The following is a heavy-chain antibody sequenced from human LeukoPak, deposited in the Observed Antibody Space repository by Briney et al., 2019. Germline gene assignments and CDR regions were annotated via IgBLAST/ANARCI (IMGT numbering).Heavy chain of an antibody. CDR2: MNPNSGNT. J-gene: IGHJ6*03. CDR3: ARVKSMFGELLYYYYYYYMDV. Sequence: GASVKVSCKASGYTFNTYGITWVRQAPGQGLEWMGWMNPNSGNTGYAQKFQGRVTITRNTSISTAYMELSSLRSEDTAVYYCARVKSMFGELLYYYYYYYMDVWGKGTTVTVSS. CDR1: GYTFNTYG. D-gene: IGHD3-10*02. V-gene: IGHV1-8*03.